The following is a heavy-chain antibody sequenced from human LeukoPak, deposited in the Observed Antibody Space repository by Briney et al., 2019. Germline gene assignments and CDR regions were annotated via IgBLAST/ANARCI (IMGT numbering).Heavy chain of an antibody. Sequence: SETLSLTCTVSDGSINNYYWTWIRQPPGKGLEWIGYIYYSGSTNYNPSLKSRVTISVDTSKNQFSLKLSSVTAADTAVYYCARGSITMVRGKGLFDPWGQGTLVTVSS. CDR1: DGSINNYY. J-gene: IGHJ5*02. D-gene: IGHD3-10*01. CDR3: ARGSITMVRGKGLFDP. CDR2: IYYSGST. V-gene: IGHV4-59*01.